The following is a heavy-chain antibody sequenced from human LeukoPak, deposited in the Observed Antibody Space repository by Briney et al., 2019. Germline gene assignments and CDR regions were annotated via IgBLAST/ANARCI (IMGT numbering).Heavy chain of an antibody. Sequence: GGSLRLPCAASGFTFSGSAMHWVRQASGKGLEWVGRIRSKANSYATAYAASVKGRFTISRDDSKNTAYLQMNSLKTEDTAVYYCTRPYDSSVPWGQGTLVTVSS. CDR3: TRPYDSSVP. J-gene: IGHJ5*02. D-gene: IGHD3-22*01. CDR2: IRSKANSYAT. CDR1: GFTFSGSA. V-gene: IGHV3-73*01.